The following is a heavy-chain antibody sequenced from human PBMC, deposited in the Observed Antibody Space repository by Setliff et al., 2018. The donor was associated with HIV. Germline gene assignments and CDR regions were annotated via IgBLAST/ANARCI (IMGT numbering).Heavy chain of an antibody. J-gene: IGHJ4*02. V-gene: IGHV4-34*01. D-gene: IGHD3-10*01. Sequence: SETLSLTCTVYGGSFSGYYWNWIRQPPGKGLEWIGEINHGGSTNYNSSLKSRVTISVDTSKNQFSLKLSSVTAADTAVYYCARSPSYYGSGMFDYWGQGTLVTVSS. CDR1: GGSFSGYY. CDR2: INHGGST. CDR3: ARSPSYYGSGMFDY.